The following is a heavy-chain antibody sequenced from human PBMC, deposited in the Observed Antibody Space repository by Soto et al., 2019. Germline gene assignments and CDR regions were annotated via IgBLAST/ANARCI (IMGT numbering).Heavy chain of an antibody. Sequence: QVQLVESGGGVVQPGRSLRLSCAASGFTFSSYAMHWVRQAPGKGLEWVAVISYDGSNKYYADSVKGRFTISRDNSKNXPYLQMNSLRAEDTAVYYCARDPSYSSGDIKWYFDLWGRGTLVTVSS. D-gene: IGHD6-19*01. J-gene: IGHJ2*01. V-gene: IGHV3-30-3*01. CDR3: ARDPSYSSGDIKWYFDL. CDR2: ISYDGSNK. CDR1: GFTFSSYA.